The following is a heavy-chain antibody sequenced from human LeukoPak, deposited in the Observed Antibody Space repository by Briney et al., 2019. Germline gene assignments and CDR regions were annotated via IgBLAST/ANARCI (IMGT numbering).Heavy chain of an antibody. D-gene: IGHD3-22*01. J-gene: IGHJ4*02. CDR3: ARDLKGYYDSSGYYFGY. V-gene: IGHV1-18*01. CDR2: ISAYNGNT. Sequence: ASVKVSCKASGYTFTSYGISWVRQAPGQGLEWMGWISAYNGNTNYAQMLQGRVTMTTDTSTSTAYMELRSLRSDDTAVYYCARDLKGYYDSSGYYFGYWGQGTLVTVSS. CDR1: GYTFTSYG.